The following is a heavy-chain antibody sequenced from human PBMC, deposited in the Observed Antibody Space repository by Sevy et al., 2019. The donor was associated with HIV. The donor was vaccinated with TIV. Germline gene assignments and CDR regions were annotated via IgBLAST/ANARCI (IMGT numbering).Heavy chain of an antibody. CDR2: IRYDGSNK. CDR1: GFTFSSYG. Sequence: GGSLRPSSAASGFTFSSYGMHWVRQAPGKGLEWVAFIRYDGSNKYYADSVKGRFTISRDNSKNTLYLQMNSLRAEDTAVYYCAREWLSPFDYWGQGTLVTVSS. V-gene: IGHV3-30*02. CDR3: AREWLSPFDY. J-gene: IGHJ4*02. D-gene: IGHD3-3*01.